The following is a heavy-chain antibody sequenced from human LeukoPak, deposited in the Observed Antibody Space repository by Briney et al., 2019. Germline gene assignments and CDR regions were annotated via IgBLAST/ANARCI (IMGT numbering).Heavy chain of an antibody. D-gene: IGHD6-13*01. CDR2: IYYSGST. J-gene: IGHJ4*02. CDR1: GGSISSYY. CDR3: ARGRGVAAAGNDY. V-gene: IGHV4-59*01. Sequence: PSETLSLTCTVSGGSISSYYWSWIRQPPGKGLEWIGYIYYSGSTNYNPSLKSRVTISVDTSKNQFSLKLSSVTAADTAVYYCARGRGVAAAGNDYWGQGTLVTVSS.